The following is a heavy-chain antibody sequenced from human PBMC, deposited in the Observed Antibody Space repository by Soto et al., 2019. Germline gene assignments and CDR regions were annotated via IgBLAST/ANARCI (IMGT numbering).Heavy chain of an antibody. V-gene: IGHV4-31*03. D-gene: IGHD5-12*01. J-gene: IGHJ5*02. Sequence: KTSETLSLTCTVSGGSIGSGGYYWSWIRQHPGKGLEWIGYIYYSGSTNYNPSLKGRVTISVDTSKNQFSLKLSSLTAADTAVYYCARVGRFGSVVTTIHNYIDPWGQGTLVTVSS. CDR3: ARVGRFGSVVTTIHNYIDP. CDR2: IYYSGST. CDR1: GGSIGSGGYY.